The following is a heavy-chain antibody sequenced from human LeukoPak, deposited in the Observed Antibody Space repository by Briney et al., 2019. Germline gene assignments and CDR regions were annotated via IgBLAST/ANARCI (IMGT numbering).Heavy chain of an antibody. CDR1: GFTFSSYW. J-gene: IGHJ3*02. CDR3: AREGITMIVKAFDI. Sequence: GGSLRLSCAASGFTFSSYWMSWVRQAPGKGLEWVANIKQDGSEKYYVDSVKGRFTISRDNAKSSLYLQMNSLRAEDTAVYYCAREGITMIVKAFDIWGQGTMVTVSS. V-gene: IGHV3-7*01. CDR2: IKQDGSEK. D-gene: IGHD3-22*01.